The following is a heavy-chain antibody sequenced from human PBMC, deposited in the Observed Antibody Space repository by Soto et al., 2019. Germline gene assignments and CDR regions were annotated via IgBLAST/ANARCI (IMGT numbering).Heavy chain of an antibody. CDR2: INPNSGGT. Sequence: ASVKVSCKASGYTFTGYYMHWERQAPGQGLEWMGWINPNSGGTNYAQKFQGRVTMTRDTSISTAYMELSRLRSDDTAVYYCARDPIIAAAAKDNWFDPWGQGTLVTVSS. J-gene: IGHJ5*02. V-gene: IGHV1-2*02. D-gene: IGHD6-13*01. CDR1: GYTFTGYY. CDR3: ARDPIIAAAAKDNWFDP.